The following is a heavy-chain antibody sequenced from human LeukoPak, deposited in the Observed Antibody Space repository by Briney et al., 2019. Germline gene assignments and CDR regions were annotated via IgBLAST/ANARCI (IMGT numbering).Heavy chain of an antibody. CDR3: ARSLRFFEWPHPHNWFDP. J-gene: IGHJ5*02. D-gene: IGHD3-3*01. CDR2: ISAYNGNT. Sequence: GASVKVSYKASGYTFTSYGISWVRQAPGQGLEWMGWISAYNGNTNYAQKLQGRVTMTTDTSTSTAYMELRSLRSDDTAVYYCARSLRFFEWPHPHNWFDPWGQGTPVTVSS. CDR1: GYTFTSYG. V-gene: IGHV1-18*01.